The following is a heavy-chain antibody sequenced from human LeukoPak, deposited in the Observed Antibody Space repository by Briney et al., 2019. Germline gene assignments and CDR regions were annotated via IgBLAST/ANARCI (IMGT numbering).Heavy chain of an antibody. D-gene: IGHD6-13*01. CDR1: GFTFSSYG. J-gene: IGHJ4*02. CDR3: AQTAAAGTAY. CDR2: ISYDGSNK. Sequence: PGGSLRLSCAASGFTFSSYGMHWVRQAPGKGLEWVAVISYDGSNKYYADSVKGRFTISRDNSKNTLYLQMNSLRAEDTAAYYCAQTAAAGTAYWGQGTLVTVSS. V-gene: IGHV3-30*03.